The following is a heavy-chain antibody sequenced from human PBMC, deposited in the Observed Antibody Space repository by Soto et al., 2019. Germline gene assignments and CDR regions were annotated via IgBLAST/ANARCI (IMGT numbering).Heavy chain of an antibody. CDR2: IDPSDSYT. CDR1: GYSFTSYW. Sequence: ESLKISCKGSGYSFTSYWISWVRQMPGKGLEWMGRIDPSDSYTNYSPSFQGHVTISADKSISTAYLQWSSLKASDTAMYYCARAGSSWSYFDYWGQGTLVTVSS. CDR3: ARAGSSWSYFDY. V-gene: IGHV5-10-1*01. D-gene: IGHD6-13*01. J-gene: IGHJ4*02.